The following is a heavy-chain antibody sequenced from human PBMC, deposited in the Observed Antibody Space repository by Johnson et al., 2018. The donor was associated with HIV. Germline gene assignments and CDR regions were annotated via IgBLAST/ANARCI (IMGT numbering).Heavy chain of an antibody. CDR2: IKQDGSEK. D-gene: IGHD1-26*01. Sequence: EVQLVESGGGLVQPGGSQRLSCAASGFIFSGYWMSWVRQTPGKGLEWVANIKQDGSEKYYVDSVKGRFTISRDNAKNSLYLQMNSLRAEDTAVYYCVRQFRSVGAPDAFDIWGQGTIVTVSS. J-gene: IGHJ3*02. CDR1: GFIFSGYW. V-gene: IGHV3-7*01. CDR3: VRQFRSVGAPDAFDI.